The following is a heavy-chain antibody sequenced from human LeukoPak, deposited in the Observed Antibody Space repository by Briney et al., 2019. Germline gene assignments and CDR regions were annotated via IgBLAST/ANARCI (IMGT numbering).Heavy chain of an antibody. CDR2: ISGGGGST. J-gene: IGHJ1*01. CDR3: AKVSGYYFVENFQH. CDR1: GFTFSSYT. Sequence: GGSLRLSCAASGFTFSSYTTSWVRQAPGKGLEWVSAISGGGGSTYYADSVKGRFTISRDNSKNTLYLQMNSLRAEDTAVYYCAKVSGYYFVENFQHWGQGTLVTVSS. V-gene: IGHV3-23*01. D-gene: IGHD3-22*01.